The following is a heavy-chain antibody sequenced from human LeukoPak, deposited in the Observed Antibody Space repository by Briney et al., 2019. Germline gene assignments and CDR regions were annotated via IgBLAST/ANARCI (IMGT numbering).Heavy chain of an antibody. CDR2: INWNGGST. CDR1: GFTFDDYG. CDR3: ARDGLDYYDSSGYYHY. Sequence: PGGSLRLSCAASGFTFDDYGMSWVRQAPGKGLEWVSGINWNGGSTGYADSVKGRFTISRDNAKNSLYLQMNSLRAEDTAVYYCARDGLDYYDSSGYYHYWGQGTLVTVSS. V-gene: IGHV3-20*04. D-gene: IGHD3-22*01. J-gene: IGHJ4*02.